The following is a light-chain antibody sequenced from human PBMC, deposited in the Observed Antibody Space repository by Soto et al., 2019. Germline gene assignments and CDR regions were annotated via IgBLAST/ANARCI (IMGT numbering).Light chain of an antibody. CDR2: DAS. J-gene: IGKJ5*01. Sequence: EIVLTQSPGTLSLSPGERATLSCRASQSVSSNYLAWYQHKPGQAPRLLIYDASSRATGIPDRFSGSGSGTDFTLTISRLEPEDFAMYYCQQYGSSAPITFGQGTRLE. V-gene: IGKV3-20*01. CDR3: QQYGSSAPIT. CDR1: QSVSSNY.